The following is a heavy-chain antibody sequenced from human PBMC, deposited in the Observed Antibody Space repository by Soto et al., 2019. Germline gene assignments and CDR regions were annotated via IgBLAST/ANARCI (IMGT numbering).Heavy chain of an antibody. Sequence: SETLSLTCTITGGSISSYYWTWIRQPPGKGLEWIGYIYYSGSTNYNPSLKSRVTISVDTSKNQFSLKLSSVTAADTAVYYCARGSSGWYYFDYWGQGTLVTVSS. J-gene: IGHJ4*02. D-gene: IGHD6-19*01. CDR2: IYYSGST. V-gene: IGHV4-59*01. CDR1: GGSISSYY. CDR3: ARGSSGWYYFDY.